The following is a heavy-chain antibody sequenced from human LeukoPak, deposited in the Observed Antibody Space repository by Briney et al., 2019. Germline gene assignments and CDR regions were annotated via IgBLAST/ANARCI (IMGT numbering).Heavy chain of an antibody. V-gene: IGHV4-34*01. CDR1: GGSFSGYY. D-gene: IGHD2-15*01. Sequence: PSETLSLTCAVYGGSFSGYYWSWIRQPPGKGLEWIGEINHSGSTNYNPSLKSRVTISVDTSKNQFSLKLSSVTAADTAVYYCARGVVAAPQTFDYWGQGTLVAVSS. CDR2: INHSGST. J-gene: IGHJ4*02. CDR3: ARGVVAAPQTFDY.